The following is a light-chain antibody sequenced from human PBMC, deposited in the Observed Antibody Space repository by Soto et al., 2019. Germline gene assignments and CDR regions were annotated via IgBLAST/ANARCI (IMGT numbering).Light chain of an antibody. CDR3: QQYNDWPYT. Sequence: EIVMTQSPGTLSVSPGERATLSCRASQSVSINLAWYQQKPGQAPRLLIYGASTRATGIPARFSGSGSGTEFTLTISSLQSEDFAVYYCQQYNDWPYTFGQGTKLEI. CDR1: QSVSIN. J-gene: IGKJ2*01. V-gene: IGKV3-15*01. CDR2: GAS.